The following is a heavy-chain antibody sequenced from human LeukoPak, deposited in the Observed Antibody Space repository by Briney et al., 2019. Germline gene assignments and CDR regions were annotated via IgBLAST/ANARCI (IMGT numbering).Heavy chain of an antibody. V-gene: IGHV3-48*04. D-gene: IGHD5-18*01. CDR1: GFPFSTYS. CDR2: ISSSSSTI. CDR3: ARDTAGDYYYYGMDV. J-gene: IGHJ6*02. Sequence: GGSLRLSCAASGFPFSTYSMNWVRQAPGKGLEWVSYISSSSSTIFYADSVKGRFTISRDNAKNSLYLQMNSLRAEDTAVYYCARDTAGDYYYYGMDVWGQGTTVTVSS.